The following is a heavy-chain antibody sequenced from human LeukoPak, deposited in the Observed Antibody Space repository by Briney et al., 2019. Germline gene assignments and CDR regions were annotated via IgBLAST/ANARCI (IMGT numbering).Heavy chain of an antibody. CDR3: ARDFRVYDSSGYYYALGS. CDR1: GYTFTSYF. V-gene: IGHV1-46*01. J-gene: IGHJ5*02. CDR2: INASGGST. D-gene: IGHD3-22*01. Sequence: ASVKVSCKASGYTFTSYFMHWVRQAPGQGLEWMGIINASGGSTSYAQKFQGRVTMTRDTSTSTVYMELSSLRSEDTAVYDCARDFRVYDSSGYYYALGSWGQGTLVTVSS.